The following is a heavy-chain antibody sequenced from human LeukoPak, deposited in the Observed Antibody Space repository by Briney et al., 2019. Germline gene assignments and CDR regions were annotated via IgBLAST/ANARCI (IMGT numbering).Heavy chain of an antibody. Sequence: PGGSLRLSCAASGFTFSTYAMHWVRQAPGKGLEWVAVISYDGSNKYYADSVKGRFTISRDNSKNTLYLQMNSLRAEDTAVYYCAKKPGYYDGSGPEDYFDYWGQGTLVTVSS. J-gene: IGHJ4*02. CDR3: AKKPGYYDGSGPEDYFDY. CDR2: ISYDGSNK. D-gene: IGHD3-22*01. CDR1: GFTFSTYA. V-gene: IGHV3-30-3*01.